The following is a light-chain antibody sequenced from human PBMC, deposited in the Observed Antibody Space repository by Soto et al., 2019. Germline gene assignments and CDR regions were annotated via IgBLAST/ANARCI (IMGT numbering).Light chain of an antibody. J-gene: IGKJ2*01. Sequence: DLQMTQSPSSLSASIGDRVTINCQASRDISVYLNWYQHKPGKPPKLLVYDASNLQTGVPSRFSGSGSGTHFTLSISSLQPEDMATYSCQQNDNFPPYTFGLGTKLEIK. V-gene: IGKV1-33*01. CDR1: RDISVY. CDR2: DAS. CDR3: QQNDNFPPYT.